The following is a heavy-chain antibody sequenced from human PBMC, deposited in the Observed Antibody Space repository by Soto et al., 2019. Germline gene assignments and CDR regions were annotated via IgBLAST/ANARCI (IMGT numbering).Heavy chain of an antibody. V-gene: IGHV3-21*01. CDR2: ISSSSSYI. D-gene: IGHD3-22*01. Sequence: EVQLVESGGGLVKPGGSLRLSCAASGFTFSSYSMNWVRQAPGKGLEWVSSISSSSSYIYYADSVKGRFTISRDNAKNSLYLQMNSLRAEDTAVYYCARDIDYYDSSGYYCDYWGQGTLVTVSS. CDR3: ARDIDYYDSSGYYCDY. CDR1: GFTFSSYS. J-gene: IGHJ4*02.